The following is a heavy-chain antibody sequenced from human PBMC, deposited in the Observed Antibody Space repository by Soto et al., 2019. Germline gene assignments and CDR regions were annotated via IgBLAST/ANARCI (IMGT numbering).Heavy chain of an antibody. CDR2: IYSSGST. CDR3: ARGQRFSDWFDP. D-gene: IGHD3-3*01. J-gene: IGHJ5*02. CDR1: GGAISGYY. V-gene: IGHV4-4*07. Sequence: QVQLQESGPGLVKPSETLSLNCTVTGGAISGYYWTWMRQSAGGGLEWIGRIYSSGSTNYNPSLKIRVTISLDTSMNHFSLRLSSVTAADTAVYYCARGQRFSDWFDPWGQGTLVTVSS.